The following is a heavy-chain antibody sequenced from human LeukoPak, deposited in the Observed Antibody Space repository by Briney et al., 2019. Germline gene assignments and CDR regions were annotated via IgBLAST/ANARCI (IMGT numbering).Heavy chain of an antibody. D-gene: IGHD3-22*01. J-gene: IGHJ4*02. CDR1: GFTFSSYG. V-gene: IGHV3-30*18. CDR2: ISYDGSNK. CDR3: AKEFPYYYDTSGYYHDY. Sequence: PGGSLRLSCAASGFTFSSYGMHGVRQAPGKGLEWVAVISYDGSNKYYADSVKGRFTISRDNSKNTLFLQMNSLRAEDTAVYYCAKEFPYYYDTSGYYHDYWGQGTLVTVSS.